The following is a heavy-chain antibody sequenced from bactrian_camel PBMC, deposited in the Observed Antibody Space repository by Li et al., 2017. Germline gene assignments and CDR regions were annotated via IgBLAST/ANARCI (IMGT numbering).Heavy chain of an antibody. CDR3: TRKGDNWSEFGY. V-gene: IGHV3S53*01. CDR1: GYGDRRYC. J-gene: IGHJ6*01. Sequence: HVQLVESGGGSVQAGGSLRLSCAASGYGDRRYCMGWFRQAPGKEREAVAVIDMDGKINYADSVKGRFTISRDNAKNMVYLTMNSLKSEDTALYYCTRKGDNWSEFGYWGHGTQVTVSS. D-gene: IGHD7*01. CDR2: IDMDGKI.